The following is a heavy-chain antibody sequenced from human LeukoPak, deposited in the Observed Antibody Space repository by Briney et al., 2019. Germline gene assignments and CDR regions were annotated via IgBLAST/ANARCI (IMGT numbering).Heavy chain of an antibody. V-gene: IGHV3-30*03. CDR1: GFTFSSYG. J-gene: IGHJ5*02. Sequence: PGGSLRLSCAASGFTFSSYGMHWVRQAPGKGLEWVAVISYDGSNKYYADSVKGRLTISRDNSKNTLYLQMNSLRAEDTAVYYCRSIVVVPASPLGGGNWFDPWGQGTLVTVSS. CDR3: RSIVVVPASPLGGGNWFDP. D-gene: IGHD2-2*01. CDR2: ISYDGSNK.